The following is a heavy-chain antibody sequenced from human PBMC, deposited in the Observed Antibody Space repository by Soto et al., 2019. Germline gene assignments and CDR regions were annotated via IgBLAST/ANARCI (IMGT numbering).Heavy chain of an antibody. CDR1: GFPFNTHG. CDR3: AKTATYDYVWGDYRYFFDH. CDR2: ISGGGDRT. D-gene: IGHD3-16*02. Sequence: PWGSLRLSCGASGFPFNTHGMAWVRQAPGKGLEWVSGISGGGDRTQYADGVKGRFTISRDNSKNTVDLQMTSLRAEDTATYYCAKTATYDYVWGDYRYFFDHWGQGTVVTVSS. V-gene: IGHV3-23*01. J-gene: IGHJ4*02.